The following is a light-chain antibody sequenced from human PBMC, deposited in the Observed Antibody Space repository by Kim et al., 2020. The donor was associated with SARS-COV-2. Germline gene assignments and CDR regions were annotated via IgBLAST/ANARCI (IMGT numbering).Light chain of an antibody. V-gene: IGLV4-69*01. J-gene: IGLJ2*01. Sequence: QLVLTQSPSASASLGASVKLTCTLSSGHSSYAIAWHQQQPEKGPRYLMKLNSDGRHSKGDGIPDRFSGSSSGAERYLTISSLQSEDEADYYCQTWGTGIHVVFGGGTQLTVL. CDR2: LNSDGRH. CDR1: SGHSSYA. CDR3: QTWGTGIHVV.